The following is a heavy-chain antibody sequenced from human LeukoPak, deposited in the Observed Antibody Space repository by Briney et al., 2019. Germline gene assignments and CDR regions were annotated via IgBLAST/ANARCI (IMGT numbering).Heavy chain of an antibody. CDR3: AREWRETIFGVVMGHWFDP. CDR1: GFTFSNYW. Sequence: PGGSLRLSCAASGFTFSNYWMSWVRQAPGKGLEWVANIKQDGSDKYYVDSMKGRFTISRDNAKNSLYLQMNSLRVEDTAVYYCAREWRETIFGVVMGHWFDPWGPGTLGTVSS. J-gene: IGHJ5*02. D-gene: IGHD3-3*01. CDR2: IKQDGSDK. V-gene: IGHV3-7*01.